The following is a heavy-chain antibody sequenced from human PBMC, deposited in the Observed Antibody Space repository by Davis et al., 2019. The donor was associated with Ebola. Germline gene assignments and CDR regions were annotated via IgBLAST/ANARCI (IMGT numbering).Heavy chain of an antibody. CDR3: ARIDNTLGCAN. V-gene: IGHV3-23*01. CDR1: GFVFSSYV. D-gene: IGHD2-2*02. Sequence: GGSLRLSCAASGFVFSSYVMSWVRRAPGKGLEWVSAISGSGGSTYYADSVKGRFTISRDNSKNTLYLQMNSLRAEDTAVYYCARIDNTLGCANWGQGTLVTVSS. CDR2: ISGSGGST. J-gene: IGHJ4*02.